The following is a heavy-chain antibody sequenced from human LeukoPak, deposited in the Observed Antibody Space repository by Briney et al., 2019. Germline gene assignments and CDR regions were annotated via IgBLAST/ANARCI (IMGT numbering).Heavy chain of an antibody. V-gene: IGHV1-2*02. CDR1: GYTFTGYY. Sequence: ASVKVSCKASGYTFTGYYMHWVRQAPGQGLEWMGWINPNSGGTNYAQEFQGRVTMTRDTSISTAYMELSRLRSDDTAVYYCARVRSDYYDSSGYYLDDEFDYWGQGTLVTVSS. J-gene: IGHJ4*02. CDR2: INPNSGGT. CDR3: ARVRSDYYDSSGYYLDDEFDY. D-gene: IGHD3-22*01.